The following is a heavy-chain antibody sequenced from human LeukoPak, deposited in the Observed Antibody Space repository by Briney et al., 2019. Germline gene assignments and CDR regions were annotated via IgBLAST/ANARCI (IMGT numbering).Heavy chain of an antibody. CDR1: GYSFTSYW. CDR3: ARLVYDVSGYYYDGWYDP. V-gene: IGHV5-51*01. J-gene: IGHJ5*02. D-gene: IGHD3-22*01. CDR2: IYPGDSDN. Sequence: GESLKISCKGSGYSFTSYWIGWVRQMPGKGLEWMGIIYPGDSDNRNSPSFQGQVTISADKSINTAYLQWSSLKASDTAMYYCARLVYDVSGYYYDGWYDPWGQGTLVTVSS.